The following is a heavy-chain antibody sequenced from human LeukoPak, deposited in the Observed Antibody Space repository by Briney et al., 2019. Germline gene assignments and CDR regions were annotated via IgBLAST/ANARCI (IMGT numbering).Heavy chain of an antibody. CDR2: ISGSGRST. CDR3: AREGITIFGVAPRPFDP. Sequence: GGSLRLSCAASGFTFSSYAMSWVHQAPGKGLEWVSGISGSGRSTYYADSVKGRFSISRDNSKNTLYLQMNSLRAEDTAVYYCAREGITIFGVAPRPFDPWGQGTLVTVSS. CDR1: GFTFSSYA. V-gene: IGHV3-23*01. J-gene: IGHJ5*02. D-gene: IGHD3-3*01.